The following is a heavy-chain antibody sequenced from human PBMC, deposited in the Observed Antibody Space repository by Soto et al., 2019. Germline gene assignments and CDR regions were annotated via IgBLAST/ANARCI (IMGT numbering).Heavy chain of an antibody. CDR1: GGSISSYY. Sequence: QVQLQESGPGLVKPSETLSLTCTVSGGSISSYYWSWIRQPPGKGLEWIGYIYYSGSTNYNPSLKSRVPISVDTSKNQFSLKLSSVTAADTAVYYCARLAYYYDSSGYPKPNFDYWGQGTLVTVSS. V-gene: IGHV4-59*08. CDR2: IYYSGST. D-gene: IGHD3-22*01. CDR3: ARLAYYYDSSGYPKPNFDY. J-gene: IGHJ4*02.